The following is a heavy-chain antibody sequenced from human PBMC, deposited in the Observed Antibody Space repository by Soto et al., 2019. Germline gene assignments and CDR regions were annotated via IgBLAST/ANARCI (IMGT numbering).Heavy chain of an antibody. CDR3: SRELLTNTVTTCGS. Sequence: QVQLVESGGGVVQPGRSLRLSCAASGFTFDSYGMHWVRQAPGKGLEWVAVISSDGNNKYYADSGKGRFTISRDSYKTTLYLQMRRMRAEDAAVYYCSRELLTNTVTTCGSWGQGTLVTVSS. D-gene: IGHD4-17*01. J-gene: IGHJ4*02. V-gene: IGHV3-30*03. CDR2: ISSDGNNK. CDR1: GFTFDSYG.